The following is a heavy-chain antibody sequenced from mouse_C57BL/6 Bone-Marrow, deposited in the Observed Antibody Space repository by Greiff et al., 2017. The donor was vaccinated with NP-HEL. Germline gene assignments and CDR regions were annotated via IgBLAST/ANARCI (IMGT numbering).Heavy chain of an antibody. J-gene: IGHJ3*01. Sequence: EVQLQQSGTVLARPGASVKMSCKTSGYTFTSYWMHWVKQRPGKGLEWIGAIYPGNSDTSYNQKFKGKAKLTAVTSASTAYMELSSLTNEDSAVYYCTQDYGLFGAYWGQGTLVTVAA. V-gene: IGHV1-5*01. CDR3: TQDYGLFGAY. D-gene: IGHD1-1*01. CDR1: GYTFTSYW. CDR2: IYPGNSDT.